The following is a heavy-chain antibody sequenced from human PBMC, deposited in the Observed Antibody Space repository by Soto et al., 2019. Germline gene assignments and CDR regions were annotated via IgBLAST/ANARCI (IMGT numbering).Heavy chain of an antibody. CDR2: IVPMFGTA. CDR1: GGTFSRYA. CDR3: ARGVYYDSRGYYFFF. D-gene: IGHD3-22*01. V-gene: IGHV1-69*13. J-gene: IGHJ4*02. Sequence: SVKVSCKASGGTFSRYALSWVRQAPGQGPEWMGGIVPMFGTANYAQKFQGRVTITADESTSTAYMQLSSLRSEDTAVYYCARGVYYDSRGYYFFFWGQGTLVTVSS.